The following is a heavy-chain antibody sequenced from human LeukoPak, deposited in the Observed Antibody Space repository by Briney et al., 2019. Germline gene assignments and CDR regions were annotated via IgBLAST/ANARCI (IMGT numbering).Heavy chain of an antibody. V-gene: IGHV4-38-2*02. Sequence: KASETLSLTCTISGYSISSGYYWGWIRQPPGKGLEWIGSIYHSGSTYYNPSLKSRVTISLDTSENQFSLELSSVTAADTAVYYCARDLYSSGWGYFDYWGQGTLVTVSS. D-gene: IGHD6-19*01. CDR2: IYHSGST. CDR1: GYSISSGYY. CDR3: ARDLYSSGWGYFDY. J-gene: IGHJ4*02.